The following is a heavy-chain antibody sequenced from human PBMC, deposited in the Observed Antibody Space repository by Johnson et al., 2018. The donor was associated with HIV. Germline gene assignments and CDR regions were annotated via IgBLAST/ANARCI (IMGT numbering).Heavy chain of an antibody. J-gene: IGHJ3*02. D-gene: IGHD1-1*01. CDR3: AKASHWAFDI. V-gene: IGHV3-30*18. CDR1: GFTFSNYG. Sequence: QMQLVESGGGVVQPGTSLRLSCAASGFTFSNYGMHWVRQAPGKGLEWVAVISYDGSNKYYADSVKGRFTISRDNSKNTLYLQMNSLRGEDTAVYYCAKASHWAFDIWGQGTMVTVSS. CDR2: ISYDGSNK.